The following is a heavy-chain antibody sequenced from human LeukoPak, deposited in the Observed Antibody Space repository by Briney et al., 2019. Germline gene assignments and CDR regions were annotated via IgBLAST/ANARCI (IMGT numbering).Heavy chain of an antibody. V-gene: IGHV4-4*08. CDR1: GVSISGFY. CDR3: ARRRGGFGEGEFDY. J-gene: IGHJ4*02. Sequence: SVTLSLTCTVSGVSISGFYWNWMRQPPRKGLEWVGYSHTGGSISSNPSLNSRVAFSMDTSKNQVSLRLTSVTATDTAVYYCARRRGGFGEGEFDYWGQGIPVTVSA. CDR2: SHTGGSI. D-gene: IGHD3-10*01.